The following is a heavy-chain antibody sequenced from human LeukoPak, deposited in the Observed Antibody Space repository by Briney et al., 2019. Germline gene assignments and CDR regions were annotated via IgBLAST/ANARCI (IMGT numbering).Heavy chain of an antibody. CDR1: GGSFSGYY. D-gene: IGHD2-15*01. Sequence: PSETLSLTCAVYGGSFSGYYWSWIRQPPGKGLEWIGEINHSGSTNYNPSLKSRVTISVDTSKNQFSLKLSSVTAADTVVYYCARTSYCSGGSCYPGGYYYGMDVWGQGTTVTVSS. J-gene: IGHJ6*02. V-gene: IGHV4-34*01. CDR2: INHSGST. CDR3: ARTSYCSGGSCYPGGYYYGMDV.